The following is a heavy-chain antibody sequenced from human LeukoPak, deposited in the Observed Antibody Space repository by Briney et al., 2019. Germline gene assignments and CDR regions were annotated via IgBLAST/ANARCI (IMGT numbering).Heavy chain of an antibody. Sequence: PGGSLRLSCAASGFTFSSYAMSWVRQAPGKGLEWVSAISGSGGSTYYADSVKGRFTISRDNSKNTLYLQMNSLRAEGTAVYYCAKAPTRSEGFDYWGQGTLVTVSS. J-gene: IGHJ4*02. CDR3: AKAPTRSEGFDY. V-gene: IGHV3-23*01. CDR1: GFTFSSYA. CDR2: ISGSGGST.